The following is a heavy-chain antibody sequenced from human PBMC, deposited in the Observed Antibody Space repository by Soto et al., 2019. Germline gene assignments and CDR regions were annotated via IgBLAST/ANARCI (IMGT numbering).Heavy chain of an antibody. J-gene: IGHJ4*02. CDR1: GGSISSSNW. CDR3: ARDASGSYHNRQVDY. V-gene: IGHV4-4*02. Sequence: QVQLQESGPGLVKPSGTLSLTCAVSGGSISSSNWWSWVRQPPGKGLEWIGEIYHSGSTNYNPSLKGRVPISVDKSKNQFSLKLRSVTAADAAVYYCARDASGSYHNRQVDYWGQGTLVTVSS. D-gene: IGHD1-26*01. CDR2: IYHSGST.